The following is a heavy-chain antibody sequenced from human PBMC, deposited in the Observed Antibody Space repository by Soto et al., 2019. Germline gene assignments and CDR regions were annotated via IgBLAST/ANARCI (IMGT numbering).Heavy chain of an antibody. Sequence: PSETLSLTCAVSGYSISSGYYWGWIRQPPGKGLEWIGSIFHSGTTYYNPSLKSRVTISVDTSKNQFSLTLDSVTAADTAVYYCARDTTYMVVPYYYYYGMDVWGQGTTVTVSS. CDR3: ARDTTYMVVPYYYYYGMDV. CDR1: GYSISSGYY. V-gene: IGHV4-38-2*02. D-gene: IGHD2-21*01. J-gene: IGHJ6*02. CDR2: IFHSGTT.